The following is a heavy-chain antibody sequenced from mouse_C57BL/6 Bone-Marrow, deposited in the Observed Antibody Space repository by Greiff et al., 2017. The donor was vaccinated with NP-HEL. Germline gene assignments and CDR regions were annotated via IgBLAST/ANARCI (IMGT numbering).Heavy chain of an antibody. CDR2: ISSGSSTI. Sequence: EVKLMESGGGLVKPGGSLKLSCAASGFTFSDYGMHWVRQAPEKGLEWVAYISSGSSTIYYADTVKGRFTISRDNAKNTLFLQMTSLRSEDTAMYYCARDYYGNYDAMDYWGQGTSVTVSS. CDR1: GFTFSDYG. CDR3: ARDYYGNYDAMDY. V-gene: IGHV5-17*01. D-gene: IGHD2-1*01. J-gene: IGHJ4*01.